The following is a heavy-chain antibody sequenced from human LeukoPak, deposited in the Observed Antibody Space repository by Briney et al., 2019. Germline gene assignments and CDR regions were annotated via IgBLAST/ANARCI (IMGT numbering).Heavy chain of an antibody. CDR1: GFTFSSYW. CDR3: ARDQQWLVPRYYYYGMDV. D-gene: IGHD6-19*01. Sequence: GGSLRVSCEASGFTFSSYWMSWVRQAPGKGLERVANIKQDGSEKYYVDSVKGRFTISRDNAENSLYLQMNSLRAEDTAVYYCARDQQWLVPRYYYYGMDVWGQGTTVTVSS. CDR2: IKQDGSEK. V-gene: IGHV3-7*01. J-gene: IGHJ6*02.